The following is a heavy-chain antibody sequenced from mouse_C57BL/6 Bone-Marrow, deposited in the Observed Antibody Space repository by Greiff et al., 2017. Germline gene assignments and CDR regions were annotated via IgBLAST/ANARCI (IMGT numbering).Heavy chain of an antibody. V-gene: IGHV1-18*01. D-gene: IGHD1-1*01. CDR1: GYTFTDYN. CDR3: ARKTSTVVATDAMDY. CDR2: INPNNGGT. J-gene: IGHJ4*01. Sequence: VQLKESGPELVKPGASVKIPCKASGYTFTDYNMDWVKQSHGKSLEWIGDINPNNGGTVYNQKFKGKATLTVAKSSSPAYMELRSLTSEDTAVYYCARKTSTVVATDAMDYWGQGTSVTVSS.